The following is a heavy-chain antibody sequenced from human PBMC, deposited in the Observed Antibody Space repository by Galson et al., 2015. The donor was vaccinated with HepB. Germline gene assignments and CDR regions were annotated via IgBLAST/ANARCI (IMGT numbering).Heavy chain of an antibody. CDR2: ISAYNGNT. CDR3: ARARIAVAGRYGMDV. J-gene: IGHJ6*02. CDR1: GYTFTSYG. Sequence: SVKASCKASGYTFTSYGISWVRQAPGQGLEWMGWISAYNGNTNYAQKLQGRVTMTTDTSTSTAYMELRSLRSDDTAVYYCARARIAVAGRYGMDVWGQGTTVTVSS. D-gene: IGHD6-19*01. V-gene: IGHV1-18*01.